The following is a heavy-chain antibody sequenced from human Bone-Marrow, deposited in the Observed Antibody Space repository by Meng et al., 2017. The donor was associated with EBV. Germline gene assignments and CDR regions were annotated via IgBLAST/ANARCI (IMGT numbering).Heavy chain of an antibody. D-gene: IGHD1-26*01. V-gene: IGHV1-69*01. CDR1: GGTFSSYA. CDR3: ARGGELLESFDY. CDR2: IIPIFGTA. J-gene: IGHJ4*02. Sequence: VWRGQSGAEWKNPGAPVKVSCKASGGTFSSYAISWVRQAPGQGLEWMGGIIPIFGTANYAQKFQGRVTITADESTSTAYMELSSLRSEDTAVYYCARGGELLESFDYWGQGTLVTVSS.